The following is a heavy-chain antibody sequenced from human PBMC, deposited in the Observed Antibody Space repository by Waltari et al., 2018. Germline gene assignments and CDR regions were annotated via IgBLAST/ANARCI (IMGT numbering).Heavy chain of an antibody. D-gene: IGHD6-6*01. CDR2: INSEGGST. CDR1: GFTLSSYW. J-gene: IGHJ4*02. V-gene: IGHV3-74*01. CDR3: AKGGGSYSSSPFDY. Sequence: EVQLVESGGGLVQPGGSLRLSCAASGFTLSSYWMHWVRQAPGKGLVWVSRINSEGGSTSYAESVKGRFTVSRDNAKNTLYLQMNSLRAEDTAVYYCAKGGGSYSSSPFDYWGQGTLVTVSS.